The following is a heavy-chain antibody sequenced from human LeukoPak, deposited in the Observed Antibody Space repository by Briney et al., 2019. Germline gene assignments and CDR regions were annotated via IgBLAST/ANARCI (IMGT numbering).Heavy chain of an antibody. J-gene: IGHJ4*02. V-gene: IGHV1-69-2*01. CDR3: ATGAITTGY. CDR1: GYMFSGSY. D-gene: IGHD4-11*01. Sequence: ASVKVSCKVSGYMFSGSYMHWVQQVPGKGLEWMGRVDPEDGKTIYAKKFQGRVTMTADTSIDTAYMDPSSLKSEDTAVYYCATGAITTGYWGQGTLVTVSS. CDR2: VDPEDGKT.